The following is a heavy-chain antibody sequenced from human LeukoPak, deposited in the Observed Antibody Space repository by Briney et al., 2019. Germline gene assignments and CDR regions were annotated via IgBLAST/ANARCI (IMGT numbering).Heavy chain of an antibody. CDR2: VTSNGDRT. D-gene: IGHD6-13*01. Sequence: GGSLRLSCAASGFTFSRYDMHWVRQAPGKGLEYVSGVTSNGDRTFYAKSVKGRFTISRDNSKNTLYLQMNSLRAEDTAVYYCARDRGRIAAAGTKLNWGQGTLVTVSS. J-gene: IGHJ4*02. CDR1: GFTFSRYD. V-gene: IGHV3-64*01. CDR3: ARDRGRIAAAGTKLN.